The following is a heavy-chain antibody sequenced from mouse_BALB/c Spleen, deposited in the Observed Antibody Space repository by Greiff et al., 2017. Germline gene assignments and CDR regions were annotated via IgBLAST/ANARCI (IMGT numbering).Heavy chain of an antibody. V-gene: IGHV3-6*02. CDR1: GYSITSGYY. J-gene: IGHJ2*01. CDR2: ISYDGSN. Sequence: EVKLQESGPGLVKPSQSLSLTCSVTGYSITSGYYWNWIRQFPGNKLEWMGYISYDGSNNYNPSLKNRISITRDTSKNQFFLKLNSVTTEDTATYYCARRYDYDDYWGQGTTLTVSS. CDR3: ARRYDYDDY. D-gene: IGHD2-4*01.